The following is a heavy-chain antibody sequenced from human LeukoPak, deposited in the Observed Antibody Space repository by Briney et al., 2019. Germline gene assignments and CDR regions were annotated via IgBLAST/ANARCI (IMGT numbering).Heavy chain of an antibody. CDR3: ARASFGGTCYHCGSFDP. J-gene: IGHJ5*02. CDR2: VFYTGST. V-gene: IGHV4-59*08. Sequence: KPAETLSLTCTASGGSISTYYWTWIRQPPGKGLEWIGYVFYTGSTSYNPSLKSRLTISVDTSKNQFSLKLSSATAADTAVYYCARASFGGTCYHCGSFDPWGQGTLVTVSS. D-gene: IGHD2-15*01. CDR1: GGSISTYY.